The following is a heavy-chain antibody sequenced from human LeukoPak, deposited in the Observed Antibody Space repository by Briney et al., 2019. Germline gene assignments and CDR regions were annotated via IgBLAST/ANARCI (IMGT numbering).Heavy chain of an antibody. J-gene: IGHJ4*02. CDR1: GFTFSSYW. CDR2: INSDGSST. Sequence: GGSLRLSCAASGFTFSSYWMHWVRQAPGKGLVWVSRINSDGSSTSYADSVKGRFTISRDNAKNTLYLQMNSPRAEDTAVYYCASGLYDFWSGYYTANFDYWGQGTLVTVSS. V-gene: IGHV3-74*01. D-gene: IGHD3-3*01. CDR3: ASGLYDFWSGYYTANFDY.